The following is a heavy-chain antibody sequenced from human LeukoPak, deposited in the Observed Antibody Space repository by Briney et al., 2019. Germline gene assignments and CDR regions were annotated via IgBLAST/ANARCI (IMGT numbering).Heavy chain of an antibody. D-gene: IGHD6-13*01. V-gene: IGHV1-8*01. CDR1: GYTFTSYD. J-gene: IGHJ6*02. CDR3: AREFSAAGLLYYYYGMDV. Sequence: ASVKVSCKASGYTFTSYDINWVRQATGQGLEWMGWMNPNSGNTGYAQKFQGRVTMTRNTSISTAYMELSSLRSEDTAVYYRAREFSAAGLLYYYYGMDVWGQGTTVTVSS. CDR2: MNPNSGNT.